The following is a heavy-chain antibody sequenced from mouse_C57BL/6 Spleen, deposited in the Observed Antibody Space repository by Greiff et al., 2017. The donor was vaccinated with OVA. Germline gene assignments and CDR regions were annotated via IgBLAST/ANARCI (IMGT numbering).Heavy chain of an antibody. CDR1: GYSITSGYY. CDR3: ARHYSNYWFAY. V-gene: IGHV3-6*01. J-gene: IGHJ3*01. Sequence: EVQLQQSGPGLVKPSQSLSLTCSVTGYSITSGYYWNWIRQFPGNKLEWMGYISYDGSNNYNPSLINRISITRDTSKNQFFLKLNSVTTEDTATYYCARHYSNYWFAYWGQGTLVTVSA. CDR2: ISYDGSN. D-gene: IGHD2-5*01.